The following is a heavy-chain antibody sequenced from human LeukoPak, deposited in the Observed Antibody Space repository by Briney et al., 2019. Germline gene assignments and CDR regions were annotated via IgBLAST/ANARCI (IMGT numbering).Heavy chain of an antibody. CDR3: ARESMITFGGVIDLNWFDP. D-gene: IGHD3-16*02. CDR2: IKQDGSEK. V-gene: IGHV3-7*01. CDR1: GFTFSSYW. Sequence: GGSLRLSCAASGFTFSSYWMSWVRQAPGKGLEWVANIKQDGSEKYYVDSVKGRFTISRDNAKNSLYLQMNSLRAEDTAVYYCARESMITFGGVIDLNWFDPWGQGTLVTVSS. J-gene: IGHJ5*02.